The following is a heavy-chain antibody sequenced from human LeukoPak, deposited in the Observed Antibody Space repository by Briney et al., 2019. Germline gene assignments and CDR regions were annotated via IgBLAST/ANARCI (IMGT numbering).Heavy chain of an antibody. CDR2: ISSSSSPI. CDR3: AKGGLGVISPHFDY. D-gene: IGHD3-10*01. CDR1: GFTFSSYS. J-gene: IGHJ4*02. Sequence: GGSLRLSCAASGFTFSSYSMDWVRQAPGKGREWVSYISSSSSPIYYADSVKGRFTIYRDNAKNSLYLQMNSLRAEDTALYYCAKGGLGVISPHFDYWGQGTLVTVSS. V-gene: IGHV3-48*04.